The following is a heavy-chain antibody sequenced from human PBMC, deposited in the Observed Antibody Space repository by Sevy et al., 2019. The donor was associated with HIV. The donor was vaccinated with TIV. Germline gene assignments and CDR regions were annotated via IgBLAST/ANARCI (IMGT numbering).Heavy chain of an antibody. D-gene: IGHD3-10*01. CDR2: IYHTGAA. V-gene: IGHV4-39*01. CDR3: ARWYGNNFDY. J-gene: IGHJ4*02. CDR1: GGTISSSSYR. Sequence: SETLSLTCTVSGGTISSSSYRWCWIRQPPGKGLEWVGSIYHTGAADDNPSLKRRVTMSVDTSKHQFSLQVGSVTAADKAVYYCARWYGNNFDYWGQGSLVTVSS.